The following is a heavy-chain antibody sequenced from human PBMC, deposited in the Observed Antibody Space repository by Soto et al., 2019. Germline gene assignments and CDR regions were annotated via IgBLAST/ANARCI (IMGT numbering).Heavy chain of an antibody. CDR1: GYTFTSYG. Sequence: QVQLVQSGAEVKKPGASVKVSCKASGYTFTSYGISWVRQAPGQGLEWMGWISAYNGNTNYAQKLQGRVTMTTDTSTSTAYMELRSLRSDDTAVYYCARDLMVFGGVTVNRQDAFDIWGQGTMVTVSS. D-gene: IGHD3-16*02. J-gene: IGHJ3*02. CDR3: ARDLMVFGGVTVNRQDAFDI. V-gene: IGHV1-18*01. CDR2: ISAYNGNT.